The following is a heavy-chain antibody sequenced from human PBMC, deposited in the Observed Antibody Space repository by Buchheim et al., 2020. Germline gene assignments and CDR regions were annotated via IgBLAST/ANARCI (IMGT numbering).Heavy chain of an antibody. D-gene: IGHD3-10*01. J-gene: IGHJ6*02. Sequence: QVQLVQSGAEVKKPGASVKVSCKASGYTFTSYDINWVRQATGQGLEWMGWMNPNSGNTGYAQKFQGRVTMTRNTSISTAYMELSSLRSEDTAVYYCARGRRTPQRLWFGETYDYGMDVWGQGTT. CDR1: GYTFTSYD. CDR3: ARGRRTPQRLWFGETYDYGMDV. V-gene: IGHV1-8*01. CDR2: MNPNSGNT.